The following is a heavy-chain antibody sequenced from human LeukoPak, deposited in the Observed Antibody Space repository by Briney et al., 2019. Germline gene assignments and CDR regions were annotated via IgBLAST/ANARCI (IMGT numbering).Heavy chain of an antibody. CDR2: IIPIFGTA. CDR3: ARVKSGDDILTGYYTSQYNWFDP. J-gene: IGHJ5*02. V-gene: IGHV1-69*13. CDR1: GGTFSSYA. Sequence: ASVKVSCKASGGTFSSYAISWVRQAPGQGLEWMGGIIPIFGTANYAQKFQGRVTITADESTSTAYMELSSLRSEDTAVYYCARVKSGDDILTGYYTSQYNWFDPWGQGTLDTVSS. D-gene: IGHD3-9*01.